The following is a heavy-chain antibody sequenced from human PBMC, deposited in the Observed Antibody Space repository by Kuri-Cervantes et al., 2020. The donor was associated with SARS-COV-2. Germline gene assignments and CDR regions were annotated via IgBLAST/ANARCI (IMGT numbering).Heavy chain of an antibody. Sequence: ETLSLTCAASGFTFSSYAMSCVRQAPGKGLEWVSAISGSGGSTYYADSVKGRFTISRDNSKNTLYLQMNSLRAEDTAVYYCARYGDGYNYEDYWGQGTLVTVSS. J-gene: IGHJ4*02. D-gene: IGHD5-24*01. CDR3: ARYGDGYNYEDY. CDR1: GFTFSSYA. CDR2: ISGSGGST. V-gene: IGHV3-23*01.